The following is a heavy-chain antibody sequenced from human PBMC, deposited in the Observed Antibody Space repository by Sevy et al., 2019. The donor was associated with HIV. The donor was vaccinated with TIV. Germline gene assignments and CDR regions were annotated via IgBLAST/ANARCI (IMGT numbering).Heavy chain of an antibody. D-gene: IGHD6-19*01. Sequence: GGPLRLSCAASGFAFSDSYMTWIRRAPGKGLGWVSALRGLTNYINYADSVKGRFTISRDNAKNSVYLQMNSLRPEDTAVYYCARRSSGWDYFDYWGQGTPVTVSS. CDR1: GFAFSDSY. CDR2: LRGLTNYI. V-gene: IGHV3-11*06. CDR3: ARRSSGWDYFDY. J-gene: IGHJ4*02.